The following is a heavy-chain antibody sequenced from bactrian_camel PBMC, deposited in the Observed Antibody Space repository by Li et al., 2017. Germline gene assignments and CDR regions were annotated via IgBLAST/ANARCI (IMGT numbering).Heavy chain of an antibody. D-gene: IGHD3*01. CDR3: AKRRDDYCSGSWCDFGY. V-gene: IGHV3S30*01. CDR2: IVKGGGST. Sequence: QLVESGGGLVQPGGSLRLSCAASGFTFSNYAMSWVRQAPGKGLDWVSTIVKGGGSTYYADSVKGRFTISRDNAKNTLYLQLNSLETEGTAFYYCAKRRDDYCSGSWCDFGYWGQGTQVTVS. J-gene: IGHJ6*01. CDR1: GFTFSNYA.